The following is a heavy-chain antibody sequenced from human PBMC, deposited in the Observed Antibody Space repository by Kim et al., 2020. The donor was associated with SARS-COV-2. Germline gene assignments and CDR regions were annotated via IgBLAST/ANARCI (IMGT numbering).Heavy chain of an antibody. Sequence: GESLKISCKGSGYSFTSYWIGWVRQMPGKGLEWMGIIYPGDSDTRYSPSFQGQVTISADKSISTAYLQWSSLKASDTAMYYCARRAYYYDSSGYYGYYFEYWGQGTLVTVSS. V-gene: IGHV5-51*01. D-gene: IGHD3-22*01. CDR2: IYPGDSDT. J-gene: IGHJ4*02. CDR1: GYSFTSYW. CDR3: ARRAYYYDSSGYYGYYFEY.